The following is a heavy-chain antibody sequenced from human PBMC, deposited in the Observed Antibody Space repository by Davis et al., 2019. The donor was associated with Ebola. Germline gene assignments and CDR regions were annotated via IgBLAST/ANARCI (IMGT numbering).Heavy chain of an antibody. Sequence: PGGSLRLSCAASGFTFDDYAMHWVRQAPGKGLEWVSGISWNSGSIGYADSVKGRFTISRDNSKNTLYLQMNSLRAEDTAVYYCARTMVRGVIIRSGPGYWGQGTLVTVSS. CDR2: ISWNSGSI. J-gene: IGHJ4*02. CDR1: GFTFDDYA. CDR3: ARTMVRGVIIRSGPGY. V-gene: IGHV3-9*01. D-gene: IGHD3-10*01.